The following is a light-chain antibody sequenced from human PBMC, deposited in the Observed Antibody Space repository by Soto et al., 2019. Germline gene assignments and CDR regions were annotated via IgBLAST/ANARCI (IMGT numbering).Light chain of an antibody. Sequence: EIVFTQSPGTLSLSPGERATLSCRASQRVSSSYLAWYQQKPGQAPRLLIYGASSRATGIPDRFSGSGSGTDFTLTISRLEPEDFAVYYCQQYHTSPLTFGPGTKVDIK. CDR2: GAS. V-gene: IGKV3-20*01. J-gene: IGKJ3*01. CDR3: QQYHTSPLT. CDR1: QRVSSSY.